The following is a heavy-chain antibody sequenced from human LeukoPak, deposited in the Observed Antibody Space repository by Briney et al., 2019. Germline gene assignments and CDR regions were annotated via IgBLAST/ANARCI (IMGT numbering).Heavy chain of an antibody. V-gene: IGHV3-30-3*01. Sequence: GGSLRLSCAASGFTFSSYAMHWVRQAPGKGLEWVAVISYDGSNKYYADSVKGRFTISRDNAKNSLYLQMNSLRAEDTAVYYCASERNWNELDYWGQGTLVTVSS. CDR1: GFTFSSYA. J-gene: IGHJ4*02. CDR2: ISYDGSNK. D-gene: IGHD1-1*01. CDR3: ASERNWNELDY.